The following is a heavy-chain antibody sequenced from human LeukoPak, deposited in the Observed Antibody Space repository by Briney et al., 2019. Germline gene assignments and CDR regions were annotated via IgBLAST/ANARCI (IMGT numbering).Heavy chain of an antibody. J-gene: IGHJ3*02. CDR1: GSISGYY. CDR3: ARQKCTSTSCLTKNAFDI. V-gene: IGHV4-4*09. D-gene: IGHD2-2*01. Sequence: SETLSLTCTVSGSISGYYWSWIRQPPGKGLEWIGYIYTSGSTSYNPSLESRVTISVDPSKNQFSLDLSSVTAADTAVYYCARQKCTSTSCLTKNAFDIWGQGTMVTVSS. CDR2: IYTSGST.